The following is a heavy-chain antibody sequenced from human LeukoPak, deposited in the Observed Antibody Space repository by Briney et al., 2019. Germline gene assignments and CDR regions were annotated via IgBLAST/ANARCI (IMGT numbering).Heavy chain of an antibody. CDR1: GFTFSGYG. Sequence: GGSLRLSCAASGFTFSGYGMHGVRQAPGKGREGGAVISYDGSNKYYTDSVKGRFTISRDNSKNTLYLQMNSLRAEDTAVYYCAKDFGPYGDYGSFDYWGQGTLVTVSS. CDR3: AKDFGPYGDYGSFDY. D-gene: IGHD4-17*01. CDR2: ISYDGSNK. V-gene: IGHV3-30*18. J-gene: IGHJ4*02.